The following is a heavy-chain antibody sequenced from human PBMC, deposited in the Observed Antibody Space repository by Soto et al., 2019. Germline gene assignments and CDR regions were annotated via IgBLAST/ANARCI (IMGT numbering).Heavy chain of an antibody. Sequence: QVQLVQSGAEVKKPGSSVKVSCKAFGGSFSNYGVNWVRQAPGQGLEWLGGIIPRLGTANHAQKFRDRVTITADESTTTVYLDLTSLTSEDAAVFYCARGRQWLDRGSAVDIWGQGTKVTVSS. D-gene: IGHD6-19*01. CDR1: GGSFSNYG. J-gene: IGHJ3*02. CDR3: ARGRQWLDRGSAVDI. CDR2: IIPRLGTA. V-gene: IGHV1-69*01.